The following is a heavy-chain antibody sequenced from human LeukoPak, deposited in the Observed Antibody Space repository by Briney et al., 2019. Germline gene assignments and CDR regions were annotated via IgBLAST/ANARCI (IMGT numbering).Heavy chain of an antibody. J-gene: IGHJ6*03. D-gene: IGHD3-16*01. CDR3: VKSGGYYYMDA. V-gene: IGHV3-9*03. Sequence: GGSLRLSCAASGFIFHDYAMDWVRQAPGKGLEWVSAISWNSDNIDYADSVKGRFTISRDNDKNSLYLEMNSLRAEDMALYYCVKSGGYYYMDAWGKGTTVIVSS. CDR1: GFIFHDYA. CDR2: ISWNSDNI.